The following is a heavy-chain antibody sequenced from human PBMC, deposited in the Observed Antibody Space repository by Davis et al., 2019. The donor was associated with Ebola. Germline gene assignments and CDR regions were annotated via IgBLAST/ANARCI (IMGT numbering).Heavy chain of an antibody. D-gene: IGHD6-19*01. V-gene: IGHV3-48*01. CDR1: VITFSSYA. J-gene: IGHJ4*02. CDR3: ARAQWLASFDS. CDR2: ISLRSRTI. Sequence: GESLKISCTDSVITFSSYAMTWVRQAPGKGLEWVASISLRSRTIYYSDSVKGRFTISRDDAKSSLYLQMKSLRGNDTAVYYCARAQWLASFDSWGRGTLVTVSS.